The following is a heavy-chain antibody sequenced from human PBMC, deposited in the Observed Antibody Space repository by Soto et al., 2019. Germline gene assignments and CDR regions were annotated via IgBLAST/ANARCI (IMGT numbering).Heavy chain of an antibody. CDR1: GGTFSSYA. CDR2: IIPIFGTA. V-gene: IGHV1-69*13. CDR3: ARALHGGNSGYFDY. D-gene: IGHD2-21*02. J-gene: IGHJ4*02. Sequence: ASVKVSCKASGGTFSSYAISWVRQAPGQGLEWMGGIIPIFGTANYAQKFQGRVTITADESTSTAYMELSSLRSEDTAVYYCARALHGGNSGYFDYWGPGTLVTVSS.